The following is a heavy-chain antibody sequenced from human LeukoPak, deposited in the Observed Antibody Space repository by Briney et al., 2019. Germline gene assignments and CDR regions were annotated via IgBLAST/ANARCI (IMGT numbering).Heavy chain of an antibody. V-gene: IGHV5-10-1*01. CDR2: IDPSDSYT. J-gene: IGHJ4*02. Sequence: GASLGISFKGSRYSFTSYWINWVRQMPGKGLEWMGRIDPSDSYTNYSPSFQGHVTISADKSISTAYLQWSSLKASDTAVYYCARLDYDILTGYGNIDYWGQGTLVTVSS. D-gene: IGHD3-9*01. CDR1: RYSFTSYW. CDR3: ARLDYDILTGYGNIDY.